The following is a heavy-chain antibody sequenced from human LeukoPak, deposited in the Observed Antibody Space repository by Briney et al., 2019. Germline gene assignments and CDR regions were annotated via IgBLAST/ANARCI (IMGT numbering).Heavy chain of an antibody. CDR3: ARLKGYSSGWYPSYYFDY. V-gene: IGHV4-39*07. CDR2: IYYSGST. Sequence: PSETLSLTCTVSGGSISSSSYYWGWIRQPPGKGLEWIGSIYYSGSTNYNPSLQSRVTISVDTSKNQFSLKLSSVTAADTAMYYCARLKGYSSGWYPSYYFDYWGQGTLVTVSS. J-gene: IGHJ4*02. D-gene: IGHD6-19*01. CDR1: GGSISSSSYY.